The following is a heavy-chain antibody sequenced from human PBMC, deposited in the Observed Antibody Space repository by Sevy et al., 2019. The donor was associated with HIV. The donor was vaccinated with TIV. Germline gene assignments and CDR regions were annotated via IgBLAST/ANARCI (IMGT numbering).Heavy chain of an antibody. CDR1: GFTFSSYA. Sequence: GGSLRLSCAASGFTFSSYAMSWVRQAPGKGLEWVSAISGSGGSTYYADSVKGRFTNSRDNSKNTLYLQMNSLRAEDTAVYYCAKHTIFGVVIGNFDYWGQGTLVTVSS. V-gene: IGHV3-23*01. CDR3: AKHTIFGVVIGNFDY. CDR2: ISGSGGST. D-gene: IGHD3-3*01. J-gene: IGHJ4*02.